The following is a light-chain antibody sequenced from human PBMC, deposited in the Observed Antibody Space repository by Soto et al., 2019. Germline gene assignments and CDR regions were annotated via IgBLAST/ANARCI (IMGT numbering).Light chain of an antibody. CDR2: DVS. Sequence: QSALTQPASVSGSPGQSITISCTGTSSDVGGYNYVSWYQQHPGKAPKLMIYDVSNRPSGVSNRFSGSKSGNTASLTISGLQAEDEADYYCSANTSSSTHGFGTGTKLTVL. CDR1: SSDVGGYNY. J-gene: IGLJ1*01. V-gene: IGLV2-14*01. CDR3: SANTSSSTHG.